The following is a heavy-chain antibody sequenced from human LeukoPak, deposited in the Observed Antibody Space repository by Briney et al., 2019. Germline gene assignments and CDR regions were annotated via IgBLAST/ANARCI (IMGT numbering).Heavy chain of an antibody. CDR2: VHLSGRT. V-gene: IGHV4-4*02. CDR3: AREGGPYRPLDY. Sequence: SETLSLTCGVSGGSIDSTNYWTWVRQPPGEGLEWIGEVHLSGRTHYNPSLESRVTMSVDMSENHISLRLTSVTAADTAVYYCAREGGPYRPLDYSGQGTLVTVSS. J-gene: IGHJ4*02. CDR1: GGSIDSTNY.